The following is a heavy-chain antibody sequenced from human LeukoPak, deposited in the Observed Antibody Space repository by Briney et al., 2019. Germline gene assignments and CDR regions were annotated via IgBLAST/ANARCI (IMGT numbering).Heavy chain of an antibody. V-gene: IGHV4-34*01. CDR1: SGSLSGHF. CDR3: ARGKQLPVRGPLDQ. J-gene: IGHJ5*02. Sequence: PSETLSLTCAVYSGSLSGHFWSWIRQSPGKGLEWIGEINYGGRTNYSPSLETRVRLSVDTSKNQFSLKLNSVTAADTAVYYCARGKQLPVRGPLDQWGQGTLVTVSS. CDR2: INYGGRT. D-gene: IGHD2-2*01.